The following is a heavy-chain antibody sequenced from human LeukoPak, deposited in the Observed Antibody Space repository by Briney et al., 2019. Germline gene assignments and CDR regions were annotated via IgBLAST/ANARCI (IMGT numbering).Heavy chain of an antibody. Sequence: GGSLRLSCAASGFTFSSYSMNWVRQAPGKGLEWVSSISSSSSYIYYADSVKGRFTISRDNAKNSLYLQMNSLRAEDTAVYYCAGDLRFGTPPAFDYWGQGTLVTVSS. D-gene: IGHD3-10*01. CDR3: AGDLRFGTPPAFDY. CDR1: GFTFSSYS. J-gene: IGHJ4*02. CDR2: ISSSSSYI. V-gene: IGHV3-21*01.